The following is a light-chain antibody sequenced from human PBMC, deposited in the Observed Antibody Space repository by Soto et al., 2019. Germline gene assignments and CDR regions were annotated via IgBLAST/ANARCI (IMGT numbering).Light chain of an antibody. CDR3: QSFDSSLTVWV. Sequence: QSVLTQPPSVSGAPGQRVTISCTGSSSNIGAGYDVQWYQQLPGTVPKLLIYASNNRPSGVPDRFSVSKSDTSASLAITGLQAEDEADYYCQSFDSSLTVWVFGGGTQLTVL. V-gene: IGLV1-40*01. J-gene: IGLJ3*02. CDR2: ASN. CDR1: SSNIGAGYD.